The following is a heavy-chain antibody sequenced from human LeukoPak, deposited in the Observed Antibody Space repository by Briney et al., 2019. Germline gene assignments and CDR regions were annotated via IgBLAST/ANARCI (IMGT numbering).Heavy chain of an antibody. CDR2: ISWNSGSI. Sequence: PGGSLRLSCAASGFTFDDYAMHWVRQAPGKGLEWVSGISWNSGSIGYADSVKGRFTISRDNAKNSLYLQMNSLRAEDTALYYCAKGTFWGMSCSSTSCYAGGLYGMDVWGQGTTVTVSS. D-gene: IGHD2-2*01. V-gene: IGHV3-9*01. CDR1: GFTFDDYA. J-gene: IGHJ6*02. CDR3: AKGTFWGMSCSSTSCYAGGLYGMDV.